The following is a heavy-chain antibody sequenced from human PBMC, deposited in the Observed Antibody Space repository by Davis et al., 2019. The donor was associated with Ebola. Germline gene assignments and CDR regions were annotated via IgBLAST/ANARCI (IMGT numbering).Heavy chain of an antibody. CDR3: AREYYYGSGSYYLGYYYYYMDV. CDR1: GFTFSSHW. D-gene: IGHD3-10*01. Sequence: PGGSLRLSCVASGFTFSSHWMSWVRQAPGKGLEWVANIKQDGSEKYYVDSVKGRFTISRDNSKNTLYLQMNSLRAEDTAVYYCAREYYYGSGSYYLGYYYYYMDVWGKGTTVTVSS. V-gene: IGHV3-7*01. CDR2: IKQDGSEK. J-gene: IGHJ6*03.